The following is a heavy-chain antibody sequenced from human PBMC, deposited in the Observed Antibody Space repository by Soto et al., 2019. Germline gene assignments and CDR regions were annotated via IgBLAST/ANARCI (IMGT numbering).Heavy chain of an antibody. CDR3: AKEGGLSGSYYISSSYYFNY. CDR2: ISYDGSNT. V-gene: IGHV3-30*18. CDR1: GFTFSSYG. Sequence: PGGSLRISCVASGFTFSSYGMHWVRQAPGKGLEWVAIISYDGSNTYYADSVKGRFTISRDNSKNTLYLQMNSLRVEDTSVYYCAKEGGLSGSYYISSSYYFNYWGQGTLVTVSS. D-gene: IGHD1-26*01. J-gene: IGHJ4*02.